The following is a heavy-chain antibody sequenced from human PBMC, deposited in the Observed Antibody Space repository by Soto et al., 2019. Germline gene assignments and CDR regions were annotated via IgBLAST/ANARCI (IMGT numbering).Heavy chain of an antibody. J-gene: IGHJ4*02. CDR2: IYYSGST. CDR1: GGSISSYY. CDR3: ARHGASTPVEMATTDPFDY. V-gene: IGHV4-59*08. Sequence: PSETLSLTCTVSGGSISSYYWSWIRQPPGKGLEWIGYIYYSGSTNYNPSLKSRVTISVDTSKNQFSLKLSSVTAADTAVYYCARHGASTPVEMATTDPFDYWGQGTLVTVS. D-gene: IGHD1-1*01.